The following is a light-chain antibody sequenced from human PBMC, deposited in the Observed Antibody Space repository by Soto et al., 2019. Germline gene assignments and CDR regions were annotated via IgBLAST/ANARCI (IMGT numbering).Light chain of an antibody. J-gene: IGKJ4*01. V-gene: IGKV4-1*01. CDR2: WAS. CDR3: QQYYTTPLT. CDR1: QTVLYSSDNKNY. Sequence: DIVMTQSPDSLAVSLGEGATIACRSSQTVLYSSDNKNYLAWYQQKPGQPPKLLIYWASTRESGVPDRFSGSGSGTDFTLTISSLQAEDVAVYYCQQYYTTPLTFGGGTKVEIK.